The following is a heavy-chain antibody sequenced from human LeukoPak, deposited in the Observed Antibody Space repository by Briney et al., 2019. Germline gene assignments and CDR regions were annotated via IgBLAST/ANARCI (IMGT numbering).Heavy chain of an antibody. Sequence: GGSLRLSCAASGFTVSSNYMSWVRQAPGKGLEWVSSIYSGGSTYYTDSVKGRFTISRDNSKNTLYLQMNSLRAEDTAVYYCARDLAGYNSFDYWGQGTLVTVSS. D-gene: IGHD5-24*01. CDR3: ARDLAGYNSFDY. CDR2: IYSGGST. V-gene: IGHV3-66*01. J-gene: IGHJ4*02. CDR1: GFTVSSNY.